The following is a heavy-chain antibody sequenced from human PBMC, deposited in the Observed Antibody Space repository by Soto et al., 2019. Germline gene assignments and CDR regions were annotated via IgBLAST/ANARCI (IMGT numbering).Heavy chain of an antibody. CDR2: IYWNDDR. CDR1: GFSLTTTGEG. J-gene: IGHJ4*02. D-gene: IGHD3-22*01. V-gene: IGHV2-5*01. Sequence: VSGPTLVNPTQTLTLTCAFSGFSLTTTGEGVAWIRQSPGKALEWLALIYWNDDRRYSPSLKSRLTVTRDTSKDQVVLTLTNMDPVDSGTYFCAHRYSLTLFGNSGYIFDHWGQGTPVTVSS. CDR3: AHRYSLTLFGNSGYIFDH.